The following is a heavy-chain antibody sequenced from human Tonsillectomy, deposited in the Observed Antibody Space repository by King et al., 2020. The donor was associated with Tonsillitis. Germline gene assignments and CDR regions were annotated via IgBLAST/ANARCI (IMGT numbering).Heavy chain of an antibody. CDR3: ARGVYGGAFDI. Sequence: VQLVESGGGVVQSGRSLRLSCAAAGFAFNSFSMQWVRQAPGKGLECVALISYDGGNKKYADSVKGRFTVSRDNSKNTLDLQMNTLRPEDTAVYSCARGVYGGAFDIWGQGTKVTVSS. CDR2: ISYDGGNK. V-gene: IGHV3-30*03. J-gene: IGHJ3*02. CDR1: GFAFNSFS. D-gene: IGHD4-23*01.